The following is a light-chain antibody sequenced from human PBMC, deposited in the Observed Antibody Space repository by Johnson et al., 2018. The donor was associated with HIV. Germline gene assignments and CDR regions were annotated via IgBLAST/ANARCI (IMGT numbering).Light chain of an antibody. Sequence: HSVLTQPPSVSAAPGQKVTISCSGSSANIGDNSVSWYQQLPGTAPKLLIYDNNKRPSGIPDRFSGSKSGTSATLGITGLQTGDEADYYCGTWDSGLSGLFGTGTKVTVL. J-gene: IGLJ1*01. CDR1: SANIGDNS. CDR2: DNN. CDR3: GTWDSGLSGL. V-gene: IGLV1-51*01.